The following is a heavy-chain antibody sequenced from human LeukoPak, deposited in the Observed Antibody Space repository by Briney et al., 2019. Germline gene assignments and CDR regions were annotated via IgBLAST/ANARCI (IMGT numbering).Heavy chain of an antibody. CDR2: INHSGST. D-gene: IGHD3-10*01. V-gene: IGHV4-34*01. Sequence: SETLSLTCAVYGGSFSGYYWSWIRQPPGKGLEWIGEINHSGSTNYNPSLKSRVTISVDTSKKQFSLKLSSVTAADSAVYYCARDDYYGSGSDRAFDIWGQGTMVTVSS. J-gene: IGHJ3*02. CDR3: ARDDYYGSGSDRAFDI. CDR1: GGSFSGYY.